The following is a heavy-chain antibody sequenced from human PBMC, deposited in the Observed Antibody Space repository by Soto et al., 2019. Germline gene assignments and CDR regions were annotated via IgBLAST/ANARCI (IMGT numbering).Heavy chain of an antibody. V-gene: IGHV1-8*01. CDR1: GYTFTSYD. Sequence: ASVKVSCKASGYTFTSYDINWVRQATGQGLEWMGWMNPNSGNTGSAQKFQGRVTVTRNTSINTAYMELSSLRSDDTAVYYCARMRLPAAARPWFDPWGQGTLVTVSS. D-gene: IGHD6-13*01. CDR2: MNPNSGNT. J-gene: IGHJ5*02. CDR3: ARMRLPAAARPWFDP.